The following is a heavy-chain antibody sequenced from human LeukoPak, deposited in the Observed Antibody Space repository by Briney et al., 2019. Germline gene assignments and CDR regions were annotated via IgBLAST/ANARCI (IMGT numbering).Heavy chain of an antibody. J-gene: IGHJ5*02. CDR1: GGSISSGSYY. CDR2: SYIRGST. V-gene: IGHV4-61*02. Sequence: SQTLSLICTVSGGSISSGSYYWSWIRQSDGKGLEWIGRSYIRGSTDYNPSLKSRVTISVDTSKNQFSLKLNSVTAADTAVYYCARIGYGSGSPTNLWGQGTLVTVSS. CDR3: ARIGYGSGSPTNL. D-gene: IGHD3-10*01.